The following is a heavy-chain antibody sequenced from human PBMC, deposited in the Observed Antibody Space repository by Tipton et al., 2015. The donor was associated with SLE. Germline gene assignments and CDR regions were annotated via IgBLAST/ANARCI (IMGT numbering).Heavy chain of an antibody. CDR2: IYTSGTT. CDR3: ASKYFYDSDGLRY. D-gene: IGHD3-22*01. CDR1: GGSISSGSYY. J-gene: IGHJ4*02. Sequence: TLSLTCTVSGGSISSGSYYWAWIRRPAGKGLEWIGHIYTSGTTNYNPTLKSRVSLSVDTSKNQFSLKLRSATAADPAVYYCASKYFYDSDGLRYWGQGTLVTVSS. V-gene: IGHV4-61*09.